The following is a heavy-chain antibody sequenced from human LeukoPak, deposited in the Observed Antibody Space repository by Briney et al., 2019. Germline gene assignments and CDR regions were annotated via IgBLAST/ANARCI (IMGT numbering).Heavy chain of an antibody. V-gene: IGHV3-7*01. D-gene: IGHD6-19*01. J-gene: IGHJ3*02. CDR2: IKQDGSEK. CDR1: GFTFSSYW. Sequence: GGSLRLSCAASGFTFSSYWMSWVRQAPGKGLEWVANIKQDGSEKYYVDSVKGRFTISRDNAKNSLYLQMNSLRAEDTAVYYCARGGRRPYIAVAGTKVDAFDIWGQGTMVTVSS. CDR3: ARGGRRPYIAVAGTKVDAFDI.